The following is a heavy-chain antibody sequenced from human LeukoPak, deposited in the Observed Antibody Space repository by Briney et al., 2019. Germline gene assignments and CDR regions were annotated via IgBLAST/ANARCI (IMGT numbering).Heavy chain of an antibody. D-gene: IGHD1-26*01. J-gene: IGHJ4*02. Sequence: GSLRLSCAVSGFIVSDTYMSWVRQAPGKGLEWVSLLYSGGSTHYADSVKGRFTISRDKSKNMLSLQMNSLRAEDTAVYYCARGKSGIYTRPFDYWGQGTLVTVSS. V-gene: IGHV3-66*01. CDR1: GFIVSDTY. CDR3: ARGKSGIYTRPFDY. CDR2: LYSGGST.